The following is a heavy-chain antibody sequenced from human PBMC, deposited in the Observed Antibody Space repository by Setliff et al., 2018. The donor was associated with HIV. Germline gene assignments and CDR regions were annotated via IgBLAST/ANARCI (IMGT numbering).Heavy chain of an antibody. Sequence: GGSLRLSCAASGFTFSSYGMHWVRRAPGKGLEWVAVIWYDGSNKYYGDSVKGRITISRDNSKNTLYLQMNSLRAEDTAVYYCAKEVMTTVTTGAFDIWGQGTMVTVSS. CDR2: IWYDGSNK. CDR3: AKEVMTTVTTGAFDI. D-gene: IGHD4-17*01. CDR1: GFTFSSYG. J-gene: IGHJ3*02. V-gene: IGHV3-33*06.